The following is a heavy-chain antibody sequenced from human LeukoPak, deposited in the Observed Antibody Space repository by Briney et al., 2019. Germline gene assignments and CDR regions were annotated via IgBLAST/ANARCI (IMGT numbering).Heavy chain of an antibody. CDR1: GGTFSSYA. CDR3: ARDPGYYGSET. CDR2: IIPIFGTA. J-gene: IGHJ3*01. Sequence: GASVKVSCKASGGTFSSYAISWVRQAPGQGLEWMGGIIPIFGTANYAQKFQGRVTITADKSTSTAYMELSSLRSEDTAVYYCARDPGYYGSETWGQGTMVTVSS. D-gene: IGHD3-10*01. V-gene: IGHV1-69*06.